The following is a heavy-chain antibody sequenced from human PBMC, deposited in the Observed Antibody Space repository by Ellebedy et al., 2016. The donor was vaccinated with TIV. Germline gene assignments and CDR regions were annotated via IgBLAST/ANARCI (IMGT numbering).Heavy chain of an antibody. CDR3: ARSSFGSAYYGSIDY. CDR2: INPSGGRT. Sequence: ASVKVSCKASGYTFTHSYMHWVRQAPGQGLEWMGKINPSGGRTNYAQKLQGRVTMTRDTSTSRVYMELSSLRSEDTAIYYCARSSFGSAYYGSIDYWGQGTLVTVSS. J-gene: IGHJ4*02. V-gene: IGHV1-46*04. CDR1: GYTFTHSY. D-gene: IGHD3-3*01.